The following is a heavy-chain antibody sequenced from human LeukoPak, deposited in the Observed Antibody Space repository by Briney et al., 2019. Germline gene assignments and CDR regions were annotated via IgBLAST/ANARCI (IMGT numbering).Heavy chain of an antibody. CDR1: GGSFSGYY. Sequence: PSETLSLTCAVYGGSFSGYYWSWIRQPPGKGLEWIGEINHSGSTNYNPSLKSRVTISVDTSKNQFSLKLSSVTAADTAVYYCARGLLEYSSSYHPVVWFDPWGQGTLVTVSS. J-gene: IGHJ5*02. D-gene: IGHD6-6*01. V-gene: IGHV4-34*01. CDR2: INHSGST. CDR3: ARGLLEYSSSYHPVVWFDP.